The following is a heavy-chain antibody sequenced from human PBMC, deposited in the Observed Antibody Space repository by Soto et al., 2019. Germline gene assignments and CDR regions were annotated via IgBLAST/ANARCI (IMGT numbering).Heavy chain of an antibody. V-gene: IGHV1-69*02. D-gene: IGHD3-16*02. CDR3: AAGVDMITFGGVIGPSLGMDV. CDR2: IVPFVGIP. J-gene: IGHJ6*02. Sequence: ASVKVSCKTSRAIFNGYTIAWVGQAPGQGLEWMGKIVPFVGIPHYAQKFQGRVTTGADASTTTVYMELRSLGSDDTAVYYRAAGVDMITFGGVIGPSLGMDVWGQGTTVTVSS. CDR1: RAIFNGYT.